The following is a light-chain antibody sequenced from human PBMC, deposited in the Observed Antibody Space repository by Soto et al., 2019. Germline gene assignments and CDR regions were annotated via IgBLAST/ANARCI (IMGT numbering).Light chain of an antibody. CDR2: AAS. V-gene: IGKV1-39*01. CDR1: QTISNY. J-gene: IGKJ3*01. Sequence: DIQMTQSPSSLSASIGDRVTITCRASQTISNYLSWYQVKPGKAPRLLIYAASTVQSGVPSRFSGSGSGTDFTLTISSLQPEDFAVYYCQQYGRSPFTFGPGTKVDIK. CDR3: QQYGRSPFT.